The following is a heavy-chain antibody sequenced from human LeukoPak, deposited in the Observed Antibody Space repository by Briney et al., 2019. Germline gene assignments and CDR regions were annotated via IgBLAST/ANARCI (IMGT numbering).Heavy chain of an antibody. CDR2: IYSGGST. Sequence: PGGTLRLSCAASGFTVSSNYMSWVRQAPGKGLEWVSVIYSGGSTYYADSAKGRFTISRDNSKNTLYLQMNSLRAEDTAVYYCAKGSYDSSGYFIYWGQGTLVTVSS. D-gene: IGHD3-22*01. V-gene: IGHV3-66*01. CDR3: AKGSYDSSGYFIY. CDR1: GFTVSSNY. J-gene: IGHJ4*02.